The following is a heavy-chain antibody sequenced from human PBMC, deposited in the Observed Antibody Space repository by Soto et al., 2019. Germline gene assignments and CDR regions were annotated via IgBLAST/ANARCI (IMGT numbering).Heavy chain of an antibody. D-gene: IGHD6-13*01. CDR2: IYYSGST. CDR1: GGSISSYY. J-gene: IGHJ3*02. V-gene: IGHV4-59*01. CDR3: ARVGAGSSWYIDAFDI. Sequence: SETLSLTCTVSGGSISSYYWSWIRQPPGKGLEWIGYIYYSGSTNYNPSLKSRVTISVDTSKNQFSLKLSSVTAADTAVYYCARVGAGSSWYIDAFDIWGPGTMLTVS.